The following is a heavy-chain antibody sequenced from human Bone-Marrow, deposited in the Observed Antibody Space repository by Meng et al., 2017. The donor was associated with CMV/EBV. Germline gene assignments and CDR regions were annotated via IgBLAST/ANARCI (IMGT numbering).Heavy chain of an antibody. CDR3: ARVVAAAARPQNGFDP. Sequence: GGSLRLSCAASGFTFSSYAMHWVRQAPGKGLEWVSYISSSGSTIYYADSVKGRFTISRDNAKNPLYLQMNSLRAEYTAVYYGARVVAAAARPQNGFDPWGQGTLVTVSS. CDR1: GFTFSSYA. D-gene: IGHD6-13*01. V-gene: IGHV3-48*04. CDR2: ISSSGSTI. J-gene: IGHJ5*02.